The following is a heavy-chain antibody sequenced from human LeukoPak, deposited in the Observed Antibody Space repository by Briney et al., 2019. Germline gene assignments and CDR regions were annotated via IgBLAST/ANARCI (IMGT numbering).Heavy chain of an antibody. CDR1: GGTFSSYA. CDR3: ARNHAFNYYGSGSYPRGYFDY. V-gene: IGHV1-69*05. D-gene: IGHD3-10*01. Sequence: ASVKVSCKASGGTFSSYAISWVRQAPGQGLEWIGRIIPIFGTANYAQKFQGRVTITTDESTSTAYMELSSLRSEDTAVYYCARNHAFNYYGSGSYPRGYFDYWGQGTLVTVSS. J-gene: IGHJ4*02. CDR2: IIPIFGTA.